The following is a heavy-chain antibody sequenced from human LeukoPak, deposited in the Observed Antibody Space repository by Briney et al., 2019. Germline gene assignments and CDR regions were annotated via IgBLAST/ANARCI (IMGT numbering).Heavy chain of an antibody. CDR3: VRGQSLSGWSPPGY. V-gene: IGHV1-3*01. D-gene: IGHD6-19*01. Sequence: ASVKVSCKASGYTFTNYTLHWVRQAPGQRLEWMGWINAGNGHTRDSQKFQGRVTITGDTSASTAYMELSSLRSEDTAVYYCVRGQSLSGWSPPGYWGQGTLVTVSS. CDR1: GYTFTNYT. J-gene: IGHJ4*02. CDR2: INAGNGHT.